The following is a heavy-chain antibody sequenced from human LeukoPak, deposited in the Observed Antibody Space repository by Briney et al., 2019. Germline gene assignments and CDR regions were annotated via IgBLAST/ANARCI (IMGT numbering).Heavy chain of an antibody. V-gene: IGHV4-39*07. CDR3: ARPDYYDSGTYA. Sequence: PSETLSLTCSVSGGSITSYSSYWGWIRQPPGKGLEWIGSIYYGGSTYYNPSLKSRVTISLDTSTNQFSLRLSSVTAADTAVYYCARPDYYDSGTYAWGQGTLVTISS. J-gene: IGHJ5*02. D-gene: IGHD3-10*01. CDR2: IYYGGST. CDR1: GGSITSYSSY.